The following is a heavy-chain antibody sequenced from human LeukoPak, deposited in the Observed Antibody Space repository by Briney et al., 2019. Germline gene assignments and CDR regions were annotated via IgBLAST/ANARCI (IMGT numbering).Heavy chain of an antibody. V-gene: IGHV4-59*01. Sequence: SETLSLTCTVSGGSNSSYYWSWIRQPPGKGLEWIGYIYYSGSTNYNPSLKSRVTIAVDTSKNQFSLKLSSVTAADTSVYYCARDRYGGFDYWGQGTLVTVSS. D-gene: IGHD4/OR15-4a*01. CDR3: ARDRYGGFDY. CDR2: IYYSGST. CDR1: GGSNSSYY. J-gene: IGHJ4*02.